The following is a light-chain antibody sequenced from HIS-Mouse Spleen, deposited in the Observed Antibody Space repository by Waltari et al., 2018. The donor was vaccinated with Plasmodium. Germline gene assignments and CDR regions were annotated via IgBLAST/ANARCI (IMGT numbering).Light chain of an antibody. J-gene: IGLJ3*02. CDR3: YSAADNNRV. Sequence: SYELTQPSSVSVSPGQTARITCSGDVLAKKYARWFQQKPGQAPVLVIYKDSERPSGIPGRFCGSSSGNTVTLTIGGAQVEDEADYYCYSAADNNRVFGGGTKLTVL. CDR1: VLAKKY. V-gene: IGLV3-27*01. CDR2: KDS.